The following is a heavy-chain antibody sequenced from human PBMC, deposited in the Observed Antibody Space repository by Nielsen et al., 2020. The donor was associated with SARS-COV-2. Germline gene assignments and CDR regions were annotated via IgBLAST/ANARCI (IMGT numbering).Heavy chain of an antibody. CDR3: ARAKFYDSGVDP. CDR1: GFTFSDYY. D-gene: IGHD5/OR15-5a*01. V-gene: IGHV3-11*04. CDR2: ISISSSTI. Sequence: GESLKISCAASGFTFSDYYMTWIRQAPGKGLEWVSYISISSSTIRYADSVKGRFSISRDNTRNALFLQMNSLRAEDTAVYYCARAKFYDSGVDPWGQGTLVTVSS. J-gene: IGHJ5*02.